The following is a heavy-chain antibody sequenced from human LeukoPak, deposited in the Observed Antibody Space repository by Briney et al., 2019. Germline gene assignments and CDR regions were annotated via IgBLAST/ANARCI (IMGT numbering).Heavy chain of an antibody. V-gene: IGHV4-30-2*01. J-gene: IGHJ4*02. CDR2: IYHSGST. Sequence: PSETLSLTCAVSGGSISSGGYSWSWIRQPPGKGLEWIGYIYHSGSTYYNPSLKSRITISVNRSKNQFSLKLSSVTAADTAVYYCARDLSSWGQGTLVTVSS. CDR1: GGSISSGGYS. CDR3: ARDLSS.